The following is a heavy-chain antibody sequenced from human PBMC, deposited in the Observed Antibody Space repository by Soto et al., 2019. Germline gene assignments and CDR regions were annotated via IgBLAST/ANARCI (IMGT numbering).Heavy chain of an antibody. V-gene: IGHV1-2*04. D-gene: IGHD6-13*01. J-gene: IGHJ6*02. Sequence: QVQLVQSGAEVKKPGASVKVSCKASGYTFTGYYMHWVRQAPGQGLEWMGWINPNSGGTNYAQKFQGWVTMTRDTSISTAYMELSRLRSDDTAVYYCARDEVIAAAGYYYYYGMDVWGQGTTVTVSS. CDR3: ARDEVIAAAGYYYYYGMDV. CDR1: GYTFTGYY. CDR2: INPNSGGT.